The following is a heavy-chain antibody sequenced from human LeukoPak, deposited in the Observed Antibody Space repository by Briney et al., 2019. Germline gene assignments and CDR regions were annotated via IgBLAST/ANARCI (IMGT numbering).Heavy chain of an antibody. V-gene: IGHV3-30-3*01. Sequence: GRSLRLSCAASGFTFSSYAMHWVRQAPGKGLEWVAVISYDGSNKYYADSVKGRFTISRDNSKNTLYLQMNSLRAEDMAVYYCASSPPTGTTWYFDLWGRGALVTVSS. J-gene: IGHJ2*01. CDR3: ASSPPTGTTWYFDL. D-gene: IGHD1-7*01. CDR2: ISYDGSNK. CDR1: GFTFSSYA.